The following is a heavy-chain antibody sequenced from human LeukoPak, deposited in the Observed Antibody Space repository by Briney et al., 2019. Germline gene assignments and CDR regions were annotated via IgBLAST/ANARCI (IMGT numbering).Heavy chain of an antibody. CDR1: GYTFSGYY. CDR3: ARRTKAGLLLSRGNLAFDI. D-gene: IGHD2-15*01. J-gene: IGHJ3*02. Sequence: ASVKVSCKASGYTFSGYYIHWVRQAPGQGLEWMGWINPNTGGTKYAQRFQDRVTMTRDTSISTAYMEVSRLRYDDTAVYYCARRTKAGLLLSRGNLAFDIWGQGTMVTVSS. V-gene: IGHV1-2*02. CDR2: INPNTGGT.